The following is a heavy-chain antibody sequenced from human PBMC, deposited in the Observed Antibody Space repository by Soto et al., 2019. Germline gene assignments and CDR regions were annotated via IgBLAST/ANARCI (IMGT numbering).Heavy chain of an antibody. CDR2: ISGSGGST. V-gene: IGHV3-23*01. J-gene: IGHJ6*03. CDR3: ATALSYGSGSYYLKTYNYYYYYYMDV. Sequence: GGSLRLSCAASGFTFSSYAMSWVRQAPGKGLEWVSAISGSGGSTYYANSVKGRFTISRDNSKNTRYLKMNSLRAGDTAVYYCATALSYGSGSYYLKTYNYYYYYYMDVWGKGTTVTVSS. CDR1: GFTFSSYA. D-gene: IGHD3-10*01.